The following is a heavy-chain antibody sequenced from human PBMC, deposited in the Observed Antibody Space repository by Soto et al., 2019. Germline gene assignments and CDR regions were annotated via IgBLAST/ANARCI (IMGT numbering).Heavy chain of an antibody. V-gene: IGHV3-23*01. CDR3: AKDRAFNYFYGMDV. J-gene: IGHJ6*02. CDR1: GLPFGNYA. Sequence: GGSLRPSCKASGLPFGNYAMNWVRRVPGRGLEWVAGVSTNGRSTYYADSVRGRFTISRDNSKLTVYLQMNSLRAEDTAVYYCAKDRAFNYFYGMDVWGQGTTVTVSS. D-gene: IGHD3-10*01. CDR2: VSTNGRST.